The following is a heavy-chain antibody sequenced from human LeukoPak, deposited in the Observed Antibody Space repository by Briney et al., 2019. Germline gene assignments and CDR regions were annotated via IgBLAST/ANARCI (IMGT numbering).Heavy chain of an antibody. CDR1: GGSISSYY. D-gene: IGHD6-6*01. Sequence: PSETLSLTCTVSGGSISSYYWSWIRKPPGKGLEWIGYIHYSGSTNYNPSLKSRVTMFVDMSKNQFSLRLSSVTAADTAVYYCARHRAYSSSSPFDYWGQGTLVTVPS. V-gene: IGHV4-59*08. CDR2: IHYSGST. J-gene: IGHJ4*02. CDR3: ARHRAYSSSSPFDY.